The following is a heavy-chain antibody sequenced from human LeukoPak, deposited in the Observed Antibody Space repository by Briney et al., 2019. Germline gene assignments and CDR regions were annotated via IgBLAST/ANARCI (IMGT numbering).Heavy chain of an antibody. V-gene: IGHV3-23*01. CDR2: ISGIGGST. D-gene: IGHD3-10*01. CDR1: GFTFSGYV. CDR3: AKAPSGTYYGFDM. Sequence: GGSLRLSCAPPGFTFSGYVMCWVRQAPGKGLEWVSAISGIGGSTYFPDSVKGGFTISRDTSKNTLHLHMKRLRAEDTALYYCAKAPSGTYYGFDMWGQGTMVTVSS. J-gene: IGHJ3*02.